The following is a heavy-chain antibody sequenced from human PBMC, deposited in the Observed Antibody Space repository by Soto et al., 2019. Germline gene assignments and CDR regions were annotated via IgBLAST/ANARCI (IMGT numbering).Heavy chain of an antibody. V-gene: IGHV3-30-3*01. CDR2: ISYDGSNK. D-gene: IGHD3-3*01. CDR3: ARDPYDFWSGYYFPYYYYGMDV. J-gene: IGHJ6*02. Sequence: QVQLVESGGGVVQPGRSLRLSCAASGFTFSSYAMHWVRQAPGKGLEWVAVISYDGSNKYYADSVKGRFTISRDNSKNTLYLQMNILRAEDTAVYYCARDPYDFWSGYYFPYYYYGMDVWGQGTTVTVSS. CDR1: GFTFSSYA.